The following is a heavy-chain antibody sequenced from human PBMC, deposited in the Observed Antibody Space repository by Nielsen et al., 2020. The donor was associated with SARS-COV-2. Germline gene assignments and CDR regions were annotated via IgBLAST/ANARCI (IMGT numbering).Heavy chain of an antibody. CDR3: ARSLTLIGGYYGMDV. CDR2: ISGNGDST. D-gene: IGHD7-27*01. CDR1: GITFRGYA. V-gene: IGHV3-23*01. Sequence: GGSLRLSCVVSGITFRGYAMSWVRQAPGKGLEWVSGISGNGDSTYYADSVKGRFTVSRANSQNTLYLQMNSLRAEDTAVYYCARSLTLIGGYYGMDVWGQGTTVTVSS. J-gene: IGHJ6*02.